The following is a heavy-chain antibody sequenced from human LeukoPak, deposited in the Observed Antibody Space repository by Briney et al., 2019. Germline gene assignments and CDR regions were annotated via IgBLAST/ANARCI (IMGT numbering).Heavy chain of an antibody. CDR2: INPSGGST. Sequence: ASVKVSCKASGYTFTSYDINWVRQATGQGLEWMGIINPSGGSTSYAQKFQGRVTMTRDTSTSTVYMELSSLRSEDTAVYYCARETYYYYGMDVWGQGTTVTVSS. CDR1: GYTFTSYD. CDR3: ARETYYYYGMDV. V-gene: IGHV1-46*01. J-gene: IGHJ6*02.